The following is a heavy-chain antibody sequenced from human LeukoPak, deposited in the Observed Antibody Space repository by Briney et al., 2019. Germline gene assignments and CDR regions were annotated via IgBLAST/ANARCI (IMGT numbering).Heavy chain of an antibody. V-gene: IGHV3-33*06. Sequence: PGGSLRLSCAASGFTFSSYGMHWVRQAPGKGLEWVAVIWYDGSNKYYADSAKGRFTISRDNSKNTLYLQMNSLRAEDAAVYYCAKHCYDSSGYFPLGDYWGQGTLVTVSS. CDR1: GFTFSSYG. CDR2: IWYDGSNK. D-gene: IGHD3-22*01. J-gene: IGHJ4*02. CDR3: AKHCYDSSGYFPLGDY.